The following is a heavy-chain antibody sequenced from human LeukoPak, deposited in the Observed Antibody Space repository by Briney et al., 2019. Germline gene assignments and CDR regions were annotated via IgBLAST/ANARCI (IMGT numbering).Heavy chain of an antibody. CDR1: GFTFSSYS. D-gene: IGHD4-17*01. CDR2: ISSSNSYI. Sequence: SGGSLRLSCAASGFTFSSYSMNWVRQAPGKGLEWVSSISSSNSYIFYADSVKGRFATSRDNAKNSLYLQMNSLRAEDTAAYYCAREAFSEGDGDYVGYWGQGTLVTVSS. J-gene: IGHJ4*02. V-gene: IGHV3-21*01. CDR3: AREAFSEGDGDYVGY.